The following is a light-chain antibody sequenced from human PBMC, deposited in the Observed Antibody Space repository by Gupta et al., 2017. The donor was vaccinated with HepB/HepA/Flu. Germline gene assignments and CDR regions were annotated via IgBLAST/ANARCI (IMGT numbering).Light chain of an antibody. Sequence: QSALAPLASVSGSPGQSVTISCTATSSAVGGDNYVSLYQQNTAKAPKLLIYDVSKRPSVGANGFSGSKSGNTAALTISGLQAEDEADYYCSSYTISSNIVVFGGGTKLTVL. J-gene: IGLJ2*01. V-gene: IGLV2-14*01. CDR3: SSYTISSNIVV. CDR1: SSAVGGDNY. CDR2: DVS.